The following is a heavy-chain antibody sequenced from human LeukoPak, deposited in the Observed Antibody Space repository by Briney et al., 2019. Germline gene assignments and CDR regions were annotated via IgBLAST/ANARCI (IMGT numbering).Heavy chain of an antibody. CDR2: LSSSSTYV. D-gene: IGHD2-15*01. J-gene: IGHJ4*02. V-gene: IGHV3-21*01. Sequence: GGPLRLSCAASGFTFSTYSMNWVRQAPGKGLGWVSSLSSSSTYVYYADSVKGRFTISRDNAKNSLYLQMNSLRAEDTAVYYCARVRCSGGGCFYNFDYWGQGSLVTVSS. CDR3: ARVRCSGGGCFYNFDY. CDR1: GFTFSTYS.